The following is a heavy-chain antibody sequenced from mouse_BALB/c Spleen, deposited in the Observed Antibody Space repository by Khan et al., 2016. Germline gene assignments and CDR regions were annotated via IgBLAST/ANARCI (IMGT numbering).Heavy chain of an antibody. J-gene: IGHJ4*01. D-gene: IGHD3-3*01. V-gene: IGHV3-8*02. Sequence: EVQLQESGPSLVKPSQTLSLTCSVSGDFITSGYWNWIRKFPGNNLEYMGYISYTGITYYNPSLKSRISITRDTSKNQYYLQLNSVTTEDTATYCCTSYGTRDNAMDYWGQGTSVTVSS. CDR1: GDFITSGY. CDR3: TSYGTRDNAMDY. CDR2: ISYTGIT.